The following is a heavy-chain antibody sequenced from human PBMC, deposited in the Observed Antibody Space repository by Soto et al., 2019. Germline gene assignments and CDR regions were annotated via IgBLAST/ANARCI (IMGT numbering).Heavy chain of an antibody. J-gene: IGHJ6*02. Sequence: PSETLSLTCAVSGGSISSGGYSWSWIRQPPGKGLEWIGYIYHSGSTYYNPSLKSRVTISVDRSKNQFSLKLSSVTAADTAVYYCARDFYYDSSGRPDGMDVWGQGTTVNVSS. V-gene: IGHV4-30-2*01. D-gene: IGHD3-22*01. CDR2: IYHSGST. CDR3: ARDFYYDSSGRPDGMDV. CDR1: GGSISSGGYS.